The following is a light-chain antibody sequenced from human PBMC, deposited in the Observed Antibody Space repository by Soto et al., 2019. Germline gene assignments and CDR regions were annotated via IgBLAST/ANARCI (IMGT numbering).Light chain of an antibody. Sequence: EIVLTQSPGTLSLSPGERATLYCRASQSVGSTFLAWYQQKPGQAPRLLIYGVSTRATGIPDRFSGSWSGTDFTRCISRLEPEDFSVYYCGQFVSSPPRAFGQGTKVEIK. CDR2: GVS. CDR1: QSVGSTF. CDR3: GQFVSSPPRA. J-gene: IGKJ1*01. V-gene: IGKV3-20*01.